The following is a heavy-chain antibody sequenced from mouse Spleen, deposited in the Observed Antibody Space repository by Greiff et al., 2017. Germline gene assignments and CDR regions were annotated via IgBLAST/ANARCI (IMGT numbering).Heavy chain of an antibody. CDR3: ALLRLVRFAY. V-gene: IGHV1-69*01. D-gene: IGHD1-1*01. Sequence: QVQLQQPGAELVMPGASVKLSCKASGYTFTSYWMHWVKQRPGQGLEWIGEIDPSDSYTNYNQKFKGKATLTVDKSSSTAYMQLSSLTSEDSAVYYCALLRLVRFAYWGQGTLVTVSA. J-gene: IGHJ3*01. CDR2: IDPSDSYT. CDR1: GYTFTSYW.